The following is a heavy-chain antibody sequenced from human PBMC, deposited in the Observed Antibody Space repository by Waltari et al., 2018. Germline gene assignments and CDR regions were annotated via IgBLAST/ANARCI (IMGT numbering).Heavy chain of an antibody. J-gene: IGHJ4*01. CDR2: VNPNSGGT. V-gene: IGHV1-2*02. CDR1: GYGFSTSY. Sequence: QVQLVQSGPEVQKPGASVKVSCKTSGYGFSTSYIHWVRQAPGQGLEWMGWVNPNSGGTNYAQKFQGRVTMTRDTSITTVYMELSRLRSDDTAILYCARQYFYGSRGDEYYFDSWGQGTLLTVSS. D-gene: IGHD3-10*01. CDR3: ARQYFYGSRGDEYYFDS.